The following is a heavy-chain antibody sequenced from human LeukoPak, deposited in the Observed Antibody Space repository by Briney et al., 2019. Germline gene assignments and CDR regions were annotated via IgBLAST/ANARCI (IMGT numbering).Heavy chain of an antibody. CDR1: GGSFSGYY. Sequence: SETLSLTCAVYGGSFSGYYWSWIRQPPGKGLEWIGEINHSGSTNYNPSLKSRVTISVDTSKNQFSLKLSSVTAADTAVYYCARRSKRYFDWLSGRNAFGIWGQGTMVTVSS. D-gene: IGHD3-9*01. V-gene: IGHV4-34*01. CDR2: INHSGST. CDR3: ARRSKRYFDWLSGRNAFGI. J-gene: IGHJ3*02.